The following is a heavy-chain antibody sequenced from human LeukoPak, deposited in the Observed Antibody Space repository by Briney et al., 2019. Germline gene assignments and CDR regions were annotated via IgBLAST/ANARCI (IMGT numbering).Heavy chain of an antibody. V-gene: IGHV1-2*02. CDR2: INPNSGGT. D-gene: IGHD4-17*01. CDR3: ARTGRLRFTGGFDI. Sequence: ASVKVSCKASGYTFTGYYMHWVRQAPGQGLEWMGWINPNSGGTNYAQKFQGRVTMTRDTSISAAYMELSRLRSDDTAVYYCARTGRLRFTGGFDIWGQGTMVTVSS. J-gene: IGHJ3*02. CDR1: GYTFTGYY.